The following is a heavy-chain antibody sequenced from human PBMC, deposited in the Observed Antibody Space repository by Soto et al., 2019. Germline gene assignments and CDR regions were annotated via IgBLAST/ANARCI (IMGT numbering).Heavy chain of an antibody. CDR2: ISDSGANT. Sequence: GGSLRLSCAASGFTFSTYPMIWVRQAPGKGLECVGSISDSGANTYYADSVRGRFTISRDNSKNTLYLQMNSLRDDDTAVYYCAKILSMVTSYYYGLDVWGHGTTVTVSS. CDR3: AKILSMVTSYYYGLDV. CDR1: GFTFSTYP. J-gene: IGHJ6*02. V-gene: IGHV3-23*01. D-gene: IGHD4-17*01.